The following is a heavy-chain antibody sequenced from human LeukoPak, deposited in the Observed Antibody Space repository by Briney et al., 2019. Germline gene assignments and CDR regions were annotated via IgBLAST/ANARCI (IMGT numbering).Heavy chain of an antibody. Sequence: PGGSLRLSCTASGFTFSGYSVNWIRQAPGKGLEWVSSFGTRSTSIYHAGSVKGRFATSRDNAKNSLYLQMNSLRAEDTAVYYCAREVSEGFDFWGQGTLVTVSS. CDR3: AREVSEGFDF. CDR2: FGTRSTSI. J-gene: IGHJ4*02. D-gene: IGHD3-22*01. CDR1: GFTFSGYS. V-gene: IGHV3-21*01.